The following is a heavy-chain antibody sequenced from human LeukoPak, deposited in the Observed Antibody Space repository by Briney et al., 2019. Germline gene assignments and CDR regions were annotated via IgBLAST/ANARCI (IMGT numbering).Heavy chain of an antibody. CDR1: GFSICNYG. J-gene: IGHJ5*02. CDR3: ARDWGSSGWYNWFDP. V-gene: IGHV3-30*03. CDR2: ISHDGGAK. D-gene: IGHD6-19*01. Sequence: GGSLRLSCAVSGFSICNYGMHWVRQAPDKGLEWVAMISHDGGAKHYGDSVKGRLTISRDNSENTLYLQTNSLRVEDTAVYYCARDWGSSGWYNWFDPWGQGTLVTVSS.